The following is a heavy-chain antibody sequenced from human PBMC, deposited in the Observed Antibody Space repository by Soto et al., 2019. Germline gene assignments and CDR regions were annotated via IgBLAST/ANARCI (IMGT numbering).Heavy chain of an antibody. J-gene: IGHJ4*02. CDR1: GFTFSSYT. CDR2: ITISGGST. D-gene: IGHD3-22*01. V-gene: IGHV3-23*01. Sequence: GGSLRLSCVASGFTFSSYTMSWVSQAPGKGLECVSAITISGGSTYYADSVKGRFTISRDNSKNTLYLQMNSLRAEDTAVYYCAKESYYDSSGYYSAFDYWGQGTLVTVSS. CDR3: AKESYYDSSGYYSAFDY.